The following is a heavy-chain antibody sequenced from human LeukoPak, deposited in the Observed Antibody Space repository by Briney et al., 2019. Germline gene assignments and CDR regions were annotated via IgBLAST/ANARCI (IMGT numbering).Heavy chain of an antibody. CDR1: GFTFSSYG. J-gene: IGHJ4*02. V-gene: IGHV3-48*01. CDR3: AREHIPYGSGCTAAY. CDR2: VSPSSTTI. D-gene: IGHD6-19*01. Sequence: QTGGSLRLSCAASGFTFSSYGLNWVRQAPGEGLEWVSYVSPSSTTIYYADSVKGRFTISRDNAKNSLYLQMNSLRAEDTAVYYCAREHIPYGSGCTAAYWGQGTLVTVST.